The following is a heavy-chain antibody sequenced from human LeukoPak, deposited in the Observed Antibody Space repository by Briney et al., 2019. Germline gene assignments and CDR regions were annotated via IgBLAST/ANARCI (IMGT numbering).Heavy chain of an antibody. V-gene: IGHV4-59*01. Sequence: LETLSLTCTVSGGSISSYYWSWIRQPPGKGLEWIGYIYYSGSTNYNPSLKSRVTISVDTSKNQFSLKLSSVTAADTAVYYCARDRTYDSSGLYYYYGMDVWGQGTTVTVSS. CDR1: GGSISSYY. D-gene: IGHD3-22*01. J-gene: IGHJ6*02. CDR2: IYYSGST. CDR3: ARDRTYDSSGLYYYYGMDV.